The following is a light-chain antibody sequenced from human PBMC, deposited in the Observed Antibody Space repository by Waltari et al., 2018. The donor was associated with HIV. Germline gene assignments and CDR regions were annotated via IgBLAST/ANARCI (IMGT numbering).Light chain of an antibody. CDR3: QQSYSTPPLT. V-gene: IGKV1-39*01. Sequence: DIQMTQSPSSLSATVGDRVNITCRASQTISNSLNWYQQKPGKAPKLLIYAASNLQSGVPSRFSGSGSGTDFALTISTLQPEDFATYYCQQSYSTPPLTFGGGTKVEVK. CDR1: QTISNS. CDR2: AAS. J-gene: IGKJ4*01.